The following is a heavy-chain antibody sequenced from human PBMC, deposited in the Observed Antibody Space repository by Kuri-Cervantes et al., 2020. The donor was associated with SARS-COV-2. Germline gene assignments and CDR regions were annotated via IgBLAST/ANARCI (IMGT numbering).Heavy chain of an antibody. V-gene: IGHV1-69*06. J-gene: IGHJ3*02. Sequence: SVKVSCKASGGTFNNDAISWVRQAPGQGLEWMGGIIPIFGTTNYAQNFQGRVTITADKSTTTAYMELSSLRSEDTAVYYCASLDLYGAFDIWGQGTMVTVSS. CDR2: IIPIFGTT. CDR3: ASLDLYGAFDI. D-gene: IGHD3-10*01. CDR1: GGTFNNDA.